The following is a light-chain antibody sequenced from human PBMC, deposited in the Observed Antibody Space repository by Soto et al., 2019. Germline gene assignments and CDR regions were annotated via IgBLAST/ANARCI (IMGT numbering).Light chain of an antibody. CDR1: QSVNTNY. CDR2: GAS. J-gene: IGKJ5*01. CDR3: QQYGSSPIT. Sequence: EIVLTQSPGTLSLSPGERATLSCRASQSVNTNYLDWYQQKSGQPPRLLIYGASSRATGIPDRFSGSGSGTDFTLTISRLEPEDFAAYFCQQYGSSPITFGQGTRLEIK. V-gene: IGKV3-20*01.